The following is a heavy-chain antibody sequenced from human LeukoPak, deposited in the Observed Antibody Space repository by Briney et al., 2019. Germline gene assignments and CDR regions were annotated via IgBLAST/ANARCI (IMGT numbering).Heavy chain of an antibody. Sequence: SQTLSLTCAISGDTVPSNRAAWNWIRQSPSRGLEWLGRTYYRSKWYNDYAPSVKSRITINPDTSMNQFSLQLNSVTPEDTAVYYCARDPITGDRFDYWGQGTLVTVSS. D-gene: IGHD7-27*01. CDR3: ARDPITGDRFDY. CDR2: TYYRSKWYN. CDR1: GDTVPSNRAA. V-gene: IGHV6-1*01. J-gene: IGHJ4*02.